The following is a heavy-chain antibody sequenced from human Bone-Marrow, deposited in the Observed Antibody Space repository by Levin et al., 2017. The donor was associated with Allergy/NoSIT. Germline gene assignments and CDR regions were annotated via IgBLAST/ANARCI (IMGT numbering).Heavy chain of an antibody. Sequence: GGSLRLSCAASGFTFTTYSMNWVRQAPGKGLEWLSYISTSGSTIYYADSLKGRFTSSRDNAKNSLYLQMNSLRDEDTAVYFCARGFYGDYVGFDYWGQGTLVTVSS. J-gene: IGHJ4*02. V-gene: IGHV3-48*02. CDR2: ISTSGSTI. CDR1: GFTFTTYS. CDR3: ARGFYGDYVGFDY. D-gene: IGHD4-17*01.